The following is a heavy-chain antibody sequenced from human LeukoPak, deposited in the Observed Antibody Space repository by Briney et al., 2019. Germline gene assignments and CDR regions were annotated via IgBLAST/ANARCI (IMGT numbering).Heavy chain of an antibody. CDR1: GGSFSGYY. V-gene: IGHV4-34*01. D-gene: IGHD3-10*01. Sequence: SETLSLTCAVYGGSFSGYYWSWIRQPPGKGLEWIGEINHSGSTNYNPSLKSRVTISVDTSKNQFSLKLSSVTAADTAVYYCARTPFTYGSGFDYWGQGTLVTVSS. CDR3: ARTPFTYGSGFDY. J-gene: IGHJ4*02. CDR2: INHSGST.